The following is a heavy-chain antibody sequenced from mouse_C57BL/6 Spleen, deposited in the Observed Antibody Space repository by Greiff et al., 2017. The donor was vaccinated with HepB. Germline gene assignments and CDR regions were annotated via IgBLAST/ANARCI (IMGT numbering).Heavy chain of an antibody. D-gene: IGHD2-5*01. CDR3: ARSRAYSNYEGFAY. CDR1: GYTFTSYW. J-gene: IGHJ3*01. CDR2: IHPNSGST. Sequence: QVQLQQPGAELVKPGASVKLSCKASGYTFTSYWMHWVKQRPGQGLEWIGMIHPNSGSTNYNEKFKSKATLTVDKSSSTAYMQLSSLTSEDSAVYSCARSRAYSNYEGFAYWGQGTLVTVSA. V-gene: IGHV1-64*01.